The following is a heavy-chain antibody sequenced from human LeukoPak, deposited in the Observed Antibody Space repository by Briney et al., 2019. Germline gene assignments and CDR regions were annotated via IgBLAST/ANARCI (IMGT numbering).Heavy chain of an antibody. J-gene: IGHJ6*02. V-gene: IGHV4-59*01. CDR2: ISYSGNT. CDR1: GGSISGYY. CDR3: ARDKGSHYGMDA. D-gene: IGHD1-26*01. Sequence: SETLSLTCTVSGGSISGYYWNRIRQPPGKGLEWIGYISYSGNTNYTPSLKSRVTISVDTSKIQFSLKLSSVTAADTAVYYCARDKGSHYGMDAWGQGTTVIVSS.